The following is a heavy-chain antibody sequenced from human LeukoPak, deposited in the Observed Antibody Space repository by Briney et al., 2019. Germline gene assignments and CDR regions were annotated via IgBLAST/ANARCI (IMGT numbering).Heavy chain of an antibody. D-gene: IGHD6-13*01. CDR3: AKGGDSGGWYSYNYFDH. J-gene: IGHJ4*02. Sequence: PGGSLRLSCAASGFTFSSYGMHWVRQAPGKGLEWVAVIWYDGGNKYYPDSVKGRFTISRDNSKNTLYLQMSSLRAEDTAVYYCAKGGDSGGWYSYNYFDHWGQGTLVTVSS. CDR1: GFTFSSYG. V-gene: IGHV3-33*06. CDR2: IWYDGGNK.